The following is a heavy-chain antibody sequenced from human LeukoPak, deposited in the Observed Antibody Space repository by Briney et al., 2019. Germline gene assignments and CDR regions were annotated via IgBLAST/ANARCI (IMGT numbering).Heavy chain of an antibody. J-gene: IGHJ3*02. V-gene: IGHV4-30-4*08. CDR2: IYYSGST. D-gene: IGHD6-13*01. Sequence: PSETLSLTCTVSGGSISSSSYYWSWIRQPPGKGLEWIGYIYYSGSTYYNPSLKSRVTISVDTSKNQFSLKLSSVTAADTAVYYCAREGQQLVSRGHAFDIWGQGTMVTVSS. CDR1: GGSISSSSYY. CDR3: AREGQQLVSRGHAFDI.